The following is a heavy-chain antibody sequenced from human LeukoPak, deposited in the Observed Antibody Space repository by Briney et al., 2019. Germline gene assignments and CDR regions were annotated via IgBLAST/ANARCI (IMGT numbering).Heavy chain of an antibody. CDR2: INSDGTST. V-gene: IGHV3-74*01. CDR1: EFTFSRYW. Sequence: GGSLRLSCAASEFTFSRYWIHWVRQAPGQGLVWVSRINSDGTSTIYADSVKGRFTISRDNAKNTLYLQMNSLGAEDTAVYYCARARRDGYNVFDYWGQGALVTVSS. D-gene: IGHD5-24*01. J-gene: IGHJ4*02. CDR3: ARARRDGYNVFDY.